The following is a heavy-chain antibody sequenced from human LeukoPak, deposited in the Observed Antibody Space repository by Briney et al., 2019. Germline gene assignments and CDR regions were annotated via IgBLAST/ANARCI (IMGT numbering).Heavy chain of an antibody. CDR3: AREWRTSIVVVPAAMGDYYYGMDV. J-gene: IGHJ6*02. V-gene: IGHV1-8*01. Sequence: ASVKVSCKASGYTFTSYDINWVRQATGQGLEWVGWMNPNSGNTGYAQKFQGRVTMTRNTSISTAYMELSSLRSEDTAVYYCAREWRTSIVVVPAAMGDYYYGMDVWGQGTTVTVSS. CDR1: GYTFTSYD. D-gene: IGHD2-2*01. CDR2: MNPNSGNT.